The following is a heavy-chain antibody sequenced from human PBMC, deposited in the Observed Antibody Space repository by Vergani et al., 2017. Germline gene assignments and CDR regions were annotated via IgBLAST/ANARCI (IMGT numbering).Heavy chain of an antibody. V-gene: IGHV5-51*03. D-gene: IGHD2-2*01. Sequence: EVQLVQSGAEVKKPGESLKISCKGSGYSFTSYWIGWVRQMPGKGLEWMGIIYPGDSDTRYSPSFQGPVTNSADKSISTAYLQWSSLKASDTAMYYCARRVVPAATGGAFDIWGQGTMVTVSS. CDR1: GYSFTSYW. CDR3: ARRVVPAATGGAFDI. CDR2: IYPGDSDT. J-gene: IGHJ3*02.